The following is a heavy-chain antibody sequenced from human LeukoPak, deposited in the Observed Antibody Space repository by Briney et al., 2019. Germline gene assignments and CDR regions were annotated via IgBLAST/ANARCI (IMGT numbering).Heavy chain of an antibody. D-gene: IGHD3-22*01. CDR2: FDPEDGVT. CDR1: GDTLTELS. CDR3: ATNTYYYDSSGLLDY. V-gene: IGHV1-24*01. J-gene: IGHJ4*02. Sequence: ASVKVSCKVSGDTLTELSMHWVRQAPGKGVEWMGGFDPEDGVTIYAQKFQGRVTMTEDTSTDTAYMELSSLRSEDTAVYYCATNTYYYDSSGLLDYWGQGTLVTVSS.